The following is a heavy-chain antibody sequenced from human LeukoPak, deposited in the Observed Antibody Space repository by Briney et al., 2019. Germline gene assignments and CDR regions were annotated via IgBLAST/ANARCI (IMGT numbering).Heavy chain of an antibody. CDR2: ISVYNDNT. D-gene: IGHD6-13*01. Sequence: ASVKVSCKASGYTFTTYGINWVRQAPGQGLEWMGWISVYNDNTYYTQKLQGRVTMTTDTSTSTAYTELGSLISDDTAVYYCARGVSSWYYGMDVWGQGTTVIVSS. CDR1: GYTFTTYG. CDR3: ARGVSSWYYGMDV. J-gene: IGHJ6*02. V-gene: IGHV1-18*01.